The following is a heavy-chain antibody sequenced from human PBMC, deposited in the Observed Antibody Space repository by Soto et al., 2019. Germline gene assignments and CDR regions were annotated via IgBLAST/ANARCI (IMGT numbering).Heavy chain of an antibody. D-gene: IGHD5-18*01. V-gene: IGHV3-30*03. CDR3: ARGRTGYSGFDY. J-gene: IGHJ4*02. Sequence: GGSLRLSCAASGFTFSSYGMHWVRQAPGKGLGWVAVISYDGSNKYYADSVKGRFTISRDNSKNTLYLQMNSLRAEDTAVYYCARGRTGYSGFDYWGQGTLVTVSS. CDR1: GFTFSSYG. CDR2: ISYDGSNK.